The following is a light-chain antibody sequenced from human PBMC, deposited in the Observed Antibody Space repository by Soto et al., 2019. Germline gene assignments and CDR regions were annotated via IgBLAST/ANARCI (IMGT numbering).Light chain of an antibody. CDR1: SSNIGSNY. J-gene: IGLJ2*01. V-gene: IGLV1-47*02. CDR2: SNN. CDR3: AAWDDSLSGR. Sequence: QAVVTQPPSASGTPGQRVTISCSGSSSNIGSNYVYWYQQLPGTAPKLLIYSNNQRPSGVPDRFSGSKSGTSASLAISGLRSEDEADYYCAAWDDSLSGRFGGGTKLTVL.